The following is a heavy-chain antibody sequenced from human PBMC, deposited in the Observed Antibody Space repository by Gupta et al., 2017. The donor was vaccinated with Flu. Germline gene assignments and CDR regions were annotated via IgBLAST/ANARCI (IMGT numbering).Heavy chain of an antibody. J-gene: IGHJ6*02. CDR3: ARVFFDLVWGSHRYRGGMDV. CDR1: GYSFTNYW. D-gene: IGHD3-16*02. V-gene: IGHV5-51*03. CDR2: ISPGDSET. Sequence: VQLEQSGTEVKRPGESLKISCQGSGYSFTNYWIAWVRQKPGKGLEWMGIISPGDSETRYSPSFQGQVIISVDKSSNTAYLQWDSLRASDTAMYYCARVFFDLVWGSHRYRGGMDVWGQGTTVTVPS.